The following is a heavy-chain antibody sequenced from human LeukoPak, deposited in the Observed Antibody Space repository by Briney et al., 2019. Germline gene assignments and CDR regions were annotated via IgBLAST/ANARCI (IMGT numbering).Heavy chain of an antibody. CDR1: GFTFSSYS. J-gene: IGHJ6*03. D-gene: IGHD3-16*01. CDR2: ISSSSSTI. CDR3: AKRPSGGGYYYYLDV. Sequence: GGSLRPSCAASGFTFSSYSMNWVRQAPGMGLEWVSYISSSSSTIYYADSVKGRFTISRDNAKNSLYLQMNSLRAEDTAVYYCAKRPSGGGYYYYLDVWGKGTTVTVSS. V-gene: IGHV3-48*01.